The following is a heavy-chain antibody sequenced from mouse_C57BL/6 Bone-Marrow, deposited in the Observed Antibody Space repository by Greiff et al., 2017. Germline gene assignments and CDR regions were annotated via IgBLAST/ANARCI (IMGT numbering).Heavy chain of an antibody. CDR2: ISNLAYSI. D-gene: IGHD2-2*01. V-gene: IGHV5-15*01. CDR1: GFTFSDYG. J-gene: IGHJ4*01. CDR3: ARRGYDGGGYAMDY. Sequence: EVKLVESGGGLVQPGGSLKLSCAASGFTFSDYGMAWVRQAPRKGPEWVAFISNLAYSIYYADTVTGRFTISRENAKNTLYLEMSRLRSEDTAMDYCARRGYDGGGYAMDYWGQGTSVTVSS.